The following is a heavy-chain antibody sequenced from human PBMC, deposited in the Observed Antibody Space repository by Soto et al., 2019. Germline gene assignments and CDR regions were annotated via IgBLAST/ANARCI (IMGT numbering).Heavy chain of an antibody. CDR3: AREGGYDFWSGYKGYYYGMDV. V-gene: IGHV1-18*04. D-gene: IGHD3-3*01. CDR2: IGAYNGNT. J-gene: IGHJ6*02. Sequence: ASVKVSCKASGYTFTSYGISWVRQAPGQGLEWMGWIGAYNGNTNYAQKLQGRVTMTTDTSTSTAYMELRSLRSDDTAVYYCAREGGYDFWSGYKGYYYGMDVWGQGTTVTVSS. CDR1: GYTFTSYG.